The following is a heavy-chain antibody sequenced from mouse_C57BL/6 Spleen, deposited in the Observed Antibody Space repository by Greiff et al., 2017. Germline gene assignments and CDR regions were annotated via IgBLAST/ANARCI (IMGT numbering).Heavy chain of an antibody. CDR3: ARDSPLYDGYPFAY. Sequence: EVQRVESGGGLVKPGGSLKLSCAASGFTFSDYGMHWVRQAPERGLDWVAYISSGSSTIYYADTVKGRFPISRDNAKNTLFLQMTSLRSEDTAMYYCARDSPLYDGYPFAYWGQGTLVTVSA. D-gene: IGHD2-3*01. CDR2: ISSGSSTI. V-gene: IGHV5-17*01. J-gene: IGHJ3*01. CDR1: GFTFSDYG.